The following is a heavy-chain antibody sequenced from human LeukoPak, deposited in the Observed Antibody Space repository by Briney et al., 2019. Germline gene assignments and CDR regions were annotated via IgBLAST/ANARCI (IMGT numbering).Heavy chain of an antibody. CDR1: GFTFNNAW. J-gene: IGHJ4*02. V-gene: IGHV3-15*01. CDR3: TTYNSGSFGY. CDR2: IYMKTDGGTT. D-gene: IGHD3-10*01. Sequence: GGSLRLSCVASGFTFNNAWMSWVRQAPGKGLEWVGRIYMKTDGGTTDYPAPVKGRFTISRDDSKNTLYLQMDSLQTEDTAVCYCTTYNSGSFGYWGQGTLVTVSS.